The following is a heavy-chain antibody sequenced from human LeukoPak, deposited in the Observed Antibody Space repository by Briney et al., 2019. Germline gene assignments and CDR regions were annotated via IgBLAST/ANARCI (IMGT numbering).Heavy chain of an antibody. Sequence: TASETLSLTCTVSGGSISSSSYYWGWIRQPPGKGLEWLGYIYYSGGTYYNPSLKSRLTISVDTSRNQFSLKLSSVTAADTAVYYCARAWTSAGRFDFWGQGTLVPVSS. CDR2: IYYSGGT. D-gene: IGHD6-13*01. CDR1: GGSISSSSYY. CDR3: ARAWTSAGRFDF. V-gene: IGHV4-30-4*08. J-gene: IGHJ4*02.